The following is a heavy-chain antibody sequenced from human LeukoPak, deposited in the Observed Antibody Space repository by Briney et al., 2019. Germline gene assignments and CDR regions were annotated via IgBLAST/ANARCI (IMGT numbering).Heavy chain of an antibody. Sequence: SETLSLTCAVYGGSFSGYYWSWIRQPPGKGLEWIGEINHSGSANYNPSLKSRVTISVDTSKNQFSLKLSSVTAADTAVYYCARGLGGIAVAGIDYWGQGTLVTVSS. J-gene: IGHJ4*02. CDR2: INHSGSA. CDR1: GGSFSGYY. CDR3: ARGLGGIAVAGIDY. V-gene: IGHV4-34*01. D-gene: IGHD6-19*01.